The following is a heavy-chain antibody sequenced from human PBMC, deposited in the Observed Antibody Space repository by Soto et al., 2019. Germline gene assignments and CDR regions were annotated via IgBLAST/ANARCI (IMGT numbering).Heavy chain of an antibody. CDR1: GFTFSNYG. CDR2: ISYDGSNK. CDR3: AKDKRRFLEWVPFGYYYYGMDV. V-gene: IGHV3-30*18. D-gene: IGHD3-3*01. Sequence: LSLSCAASGFTFSNYGMHWVRQAPGKGLEWVAVISYDGSNKYYVDSVKGRFTISRDNSKNTLYLQINSLRAEDTAVYYCAKDKRRFLEWVPFGYYYYGMDVWGQGTTVTV. J-gene: IGHJ6*02.